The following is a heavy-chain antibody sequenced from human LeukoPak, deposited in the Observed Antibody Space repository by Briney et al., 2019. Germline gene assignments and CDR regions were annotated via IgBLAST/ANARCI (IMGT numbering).Heavy chain of an antibody. D-gene: IGHD6-25*01. Sequence: GGSLRLSCAASGFTFSSYSMNWVRQAPGKGLEWVAVISYDGTRQFYADSVKGRFAISRDNSNNTVFLQMNSLRPEDTAVYCCAKREAVTVTAEWDYLDYWGQGILVTVSS. CDR1: GFTFSSYS. V-gene: IGHV3-30*18. CDR3: AKREAVTVTAEWDYLDY. CDR2: ISYDGTRQ. J-gene: IGHJ4*02.